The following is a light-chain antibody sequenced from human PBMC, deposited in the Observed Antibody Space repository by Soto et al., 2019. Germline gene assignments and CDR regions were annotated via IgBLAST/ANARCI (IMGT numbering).Light chain of an antibody. J-gene: IGKJ5*01. V-gene: IGKV2-28*01. CDR1: QSLLHSNGNNY. Sequence: EIVVTQLPPSLPVTPGEPASLSCNARQSLLHSNGNNYVDWYLQKPGQSPHLLIFLGSHRASGVPDRFSGSGSATDFALKISRVEAEDVGVYYCMQALQTPITFGQGTRLEIK. CDR3: MQALQTPIT. CDR2: LGS.